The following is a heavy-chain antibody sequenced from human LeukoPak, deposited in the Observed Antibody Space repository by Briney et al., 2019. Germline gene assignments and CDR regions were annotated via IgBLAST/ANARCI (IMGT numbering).Heavy chain of an antibody. V-gene: IGHV3-33*01. CDR1: GVSLSSHG. CDR3: ARDRGNDFLDY. CDR2: IWSDGSSE. D-gene: IGHD1-1*01. Sequence: GRSLRLSCVVSGVSLSSHGIHWVRQAPGKGLEWVAFIWSDGSSEYYADSVKGRFTVSRDNSKSTVYLQINGLRVEDTAVYHCARDRGNDFLDYWGQGTLVTVSS. J-gene: IGHJ4*02.